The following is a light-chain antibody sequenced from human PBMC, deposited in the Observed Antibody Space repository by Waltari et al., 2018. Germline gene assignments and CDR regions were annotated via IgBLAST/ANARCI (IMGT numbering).Light chain of an antibody. V-gene: IGLV3-25*03. CDR2: KDS. Sequence: SYELTQPPSVSVSPGQTARIPCSGDAWSNHYAFWYQQTPGQPPVLVIYKDSERPAGIPERFSGSSSGTTVTLTISGVQAEDEADYYCQSADSSGTYEVFGTGTKVTVL. J-gene: IGLJ1*01. CDR1: AWSNHY. CDR3: QSADSSGTYEV.